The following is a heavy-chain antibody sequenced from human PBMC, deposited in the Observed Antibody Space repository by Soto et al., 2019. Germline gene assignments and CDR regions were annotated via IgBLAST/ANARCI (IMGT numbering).Heavy chain of an antibody. CDR3: ARDRAVRNYYDSSGYYYNAFDI. D-gene: IGHD3-22*01. Sequence: GGSLRLSCAASGFTFSDYYMSWIRQAPGKGLEWVSYISSSRSYTNYADSVKGRFTISRDNAKNSLYLQMNSLRAEDTAVYYCARDRAVRNYYDSSGYYYNAFDIWGQGTMVTVSS. CDR1: GFTFSDYY. J-gene: IGHJ3*02. CDR2: ISSSRSYT. V-gene: IGHV3-11*06.